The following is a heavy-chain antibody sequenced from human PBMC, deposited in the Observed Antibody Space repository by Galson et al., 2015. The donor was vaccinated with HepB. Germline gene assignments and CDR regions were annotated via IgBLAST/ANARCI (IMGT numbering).Heavy chain of an antibody. J-gene: IGHJ4*02. CDR2: ISDDGSRK. CDR1: GFTFRTYA. D-gene: IGHD5-12*01. V-gene: IGHV3-30*18. CDR3: AKDFRYSGYDLAY. Sequence: SLRLSCAASGFTFRTYAMHWVRQAPGKGLEWVAAISDDGSRKYYAESVKGRFTISRDSSKNTLFLQMNSLVVEDTAVYYCAKDFRYSGYDLAYWGQGTLSPSPQ.